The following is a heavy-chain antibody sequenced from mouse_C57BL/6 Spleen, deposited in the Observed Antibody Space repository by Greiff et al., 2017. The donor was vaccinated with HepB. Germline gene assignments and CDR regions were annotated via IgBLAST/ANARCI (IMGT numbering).Heavy chain of an antibody. J-gene: IGHJ2*01. V-gene: IGHV5-12*01. Sequence: EVQGVESGGGLVQPGGSLKLSCAASGFTFSDYYMYWVRQTPEKRLEWVAYISNGGGSTYYPDTVKGRFTISRDNAKNTLYLQMRRLKSEDTAMYYCARGNDGYYFDYWGQGTTLTVSS. CDR2: ISNGGGST. D-gene: IGHD2-3*01. CDR3: ARGNDGYYFDY. CDR1: GFTFSDYY.